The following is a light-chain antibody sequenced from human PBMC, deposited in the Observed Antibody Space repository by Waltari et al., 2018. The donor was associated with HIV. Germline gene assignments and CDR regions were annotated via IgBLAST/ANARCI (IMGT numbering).Light chain of an antibody. CDR3: QQNYNSPWT. J-gene: IGKJ1*01. Sequence: DIQMTQSPSSLSASVGDRVTITCRASQSIRTHLNWYQQNPGKPPRHLIYGVTSFQSGVPARFSGSGSGTDFTLTINALQPEDFAAYYCQQNYNSPWTFGQGTKVE. CDR1: QSIRTH. V-gene: IGKV1-39*01. CDR2: GVT.